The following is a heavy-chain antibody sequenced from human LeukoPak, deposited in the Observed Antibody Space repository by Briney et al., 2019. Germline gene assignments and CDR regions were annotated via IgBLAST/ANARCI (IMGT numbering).Heavy chain of an antibody. J-gene: IGHJ6*02. CDR3: ATDGKFHYYYYGMDV. D-gene: IGHD1-26*01. CDR1: GYTLTELS. CDR2: FYPEDGET. V-gene: IGHV1-24*01. Sequence: ASVKVSCKVSGYTLTELSMHWVRQAPGKGLEWIGGFYPEDGETIYAQKFQGRVTMTEDTSTDTAYMELSSLRSEDTAVYYCATDGKFHYYYYGMDVWGQGTTVTVSS.